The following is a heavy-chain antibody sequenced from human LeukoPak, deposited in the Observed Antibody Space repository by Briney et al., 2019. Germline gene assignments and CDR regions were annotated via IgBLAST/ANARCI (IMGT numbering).Heavy chain of an antibody. Sequence: PGGSLRLSCAASGFTFSSYDMQWVRQVIGKGLEWVSAIGIAGDTHYSGSVKGRFTISRENAKNSLYLQMNSLRAGDTAVYYCARDPSGRGMEVWGQGTTVTVSS. J-gene: IGHJ6*02. CDR2: IGIAGDT. CDR1: GFTFSSYD. V-gene: IGHV3-13*01. CDR3: ARDPSGRGMEV. D-gene: IGHD6-19*01.